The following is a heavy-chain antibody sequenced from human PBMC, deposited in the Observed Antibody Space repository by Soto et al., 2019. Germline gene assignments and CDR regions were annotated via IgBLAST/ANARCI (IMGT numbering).Heavy chain of an antibody. CDR2: IYYSGST. CDR1: GGSISSSSYY. J-gene: IGHJ6*03. CDR3: ARVRRTTVTKVNYYYYMDV. D-gene: IGHD4-17*01. V-gene: IGHV4-39*01. Sequence: SETLSLTCTVSGGSISSSSYYWGWIRQPPGKGLEWIGSIYYSGSTYYNPSLKSRVTISVDTSKNQFSLKLSSVTAADTAVYYCARVRRTTVTKVNYYYYMDVWGKGTTVTVSS.